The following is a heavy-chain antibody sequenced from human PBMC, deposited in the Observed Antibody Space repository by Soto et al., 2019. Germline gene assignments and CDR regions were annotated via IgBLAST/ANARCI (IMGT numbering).Heavy chain of an antibody. J-gene: IGHJ5*02. CDR3: ARGPSIAVAGRNWFDP. CDR2: ISAYNGNT. Sequence: ASVKVSCKASGYTFTSYGISWVRQAPGQGLEWMGRISAYNGNTNYAQKLQGRVTMTTDTSTSTAYMELRSLRSDDTAVYYCARGPSIAVAGRNWFDPWGQGTLVTVSS. V-gene: IGHV1-18*01. CDR1: GYTFTSYG. D-gene: IGHD6-19*01.